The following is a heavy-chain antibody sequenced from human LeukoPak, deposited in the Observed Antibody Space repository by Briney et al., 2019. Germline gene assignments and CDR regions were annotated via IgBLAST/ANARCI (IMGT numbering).Heavy chain of an antibody. CDR2: ISYNGSNK. CDR1: GFTFSSYG. CDR3: AKDQQLALGY. J-gene: IGHJ4*02. V-gene: IGHV3-30*18. D-gene: IGHD6-6*01. Sequence: GRSLRLSCAASGFTFSSYGMHWVRQAPGKGLEWVAVISYNGSNKYYADSVKGRFTISRDNSKNTLYLQMNSLRAEDTAVYYCAKDQQLALGYWGQGTLVTVSS.